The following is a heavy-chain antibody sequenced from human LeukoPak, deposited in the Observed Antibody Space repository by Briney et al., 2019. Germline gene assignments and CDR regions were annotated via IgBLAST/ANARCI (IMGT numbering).Heavy chain of an antibody. CDR3: ARGLRWLRSSINWFDP. V-gene: IGHV1-69*13. D-gene: IGHD5-12*01. CDR2: IIPIFGTA. CDR1: GSTFSSYA. J-gene: IGHJ5*02. Sequence: ASVKVSCKASGSTFSSYAISWVRQAPGQGLEWMGGIIPIFGTAIYAQKFQGRVTITADESTSTAYMELSSLRSEDTAVYYCARGLRWLRSSINWFDPWGQGTLVTVSS.